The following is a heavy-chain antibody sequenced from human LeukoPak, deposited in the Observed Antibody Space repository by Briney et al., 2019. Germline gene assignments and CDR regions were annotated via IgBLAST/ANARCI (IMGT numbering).Heavy chain of an antibody. J-gene: IGHJ4*02. CDR3: ARDHNWAFDS. CDR2: IGLASGFV. CDR1: GFTLSDYS. D-gene: IGHD1-20*01. V-gene: IGHV3-21*05. Sequence: PGGSLRLSCAASGFTLSDYSMNWVRRAPGRGLEWISYIGLASGFVSCADSVKGRFSISSDTARNSVYLQMSSLRAEDTAVYYCARDHNWAFDSWGQGTLVTVSS.